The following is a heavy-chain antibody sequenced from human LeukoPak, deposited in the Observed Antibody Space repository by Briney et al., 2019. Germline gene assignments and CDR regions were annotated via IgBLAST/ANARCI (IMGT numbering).Heavy chain of an antibody. CDR1: GGSVRRGNYY. CDR2: IYTSGTT. J-gene: IGHJ4*02. Sequence: PSETLSLTCTVSGGSVRRGNYYWTWIRQPAGSGLEWIGRIYTSGTTDYNPSLRTRVTISVDASRNQFSLNLSSVTAADTAVYYCARVNVWGSYRPADYWGQGTLVTVSS. V-gene: IGHV4-61*02. CDR3: ARVNVWGSYRPADY. D-gene: IGHD3-16*02.